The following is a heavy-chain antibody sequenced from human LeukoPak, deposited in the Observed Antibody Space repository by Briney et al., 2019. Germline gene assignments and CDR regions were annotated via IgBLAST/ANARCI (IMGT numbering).Heavy chain of an antibody. D-gene: IGHD2-2*01. CDR2: IYPGDSDT. Sequence: GGSLKISCRVSGYSFTSYWIGWVRQMPGKGLEWMGIIYPGDSDTIYSPSFQGQVTISADKPISTANLQWSSLKASDTAMYYCARRYCSSSSCFGGDAFDIWGQGTMVTVSS. V-gene: IGHV5-51*01. J-gene: IGHJ3*02. CDR3: ARRYCSSSSCFGGDAFDI. CDR1: GYSFTSYW.